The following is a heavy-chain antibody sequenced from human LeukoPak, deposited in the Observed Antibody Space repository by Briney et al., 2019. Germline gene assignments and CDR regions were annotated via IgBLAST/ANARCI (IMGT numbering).Heavy chain of an antibody. V-gene: IGHV3-30-3*01. D-gene: IGHD3-22*01. CDR1: GFTFSSYA. CDR2: ISYDGSNK. CDR3: ARRSYYYDSSGYYYFDY. Sequence: PGGSLRLSCAASGFTFSSYAMHWVRQAPGKGLEWVAVISYDGSNKYHADSVKGRFTISRDNSKNTLYLQMNSLRAEDTAVYYCARRSYYYDSSGYYYFDYWGQGTLVTVSS. J-gene: IGHJ4*02.